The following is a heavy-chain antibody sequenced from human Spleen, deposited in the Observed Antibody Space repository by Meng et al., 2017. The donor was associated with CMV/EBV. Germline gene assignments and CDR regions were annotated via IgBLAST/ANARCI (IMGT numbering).Heavy chain of an antibody. CDR3: ARHEAVAGTRADY. CDR1: GGSPSSSSSY. V-gene: IGHV4-39*01. CDR2: IYYSGST. Sequence: VSGGSPSSSSSYWGWIRQPPGKGLEWIGSIYYSGSTYYNPSLKSRVTISVDTSKNQFSLKLSSVTAADTAVYYCARHEAVAGTRADYWGQGTLVTVSS. J-gene: IGHJ4*02. D-gene: IGHD6-19*01.